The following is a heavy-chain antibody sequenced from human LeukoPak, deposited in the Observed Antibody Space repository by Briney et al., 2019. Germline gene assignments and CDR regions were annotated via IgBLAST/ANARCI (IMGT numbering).Heavy chain of an antibody. Sequence: GGSLRPSCAASGFTFSSYAMHWVRQAPGKGLEWVAVISYDGSNKYYADSVKGRFTISRDNSKNTLYLQMNSLRAEDTAVYYCARDLTVSYYYDSSGYYPAYWGQGTLVTVSS. D-gene: IGHD3-22*01. CDR2: ISYDGSNK. J-gene: IGHJ4*02. CDR3: ARDLTVSYYYDSSGYYPAY. CDR1: GFTFSSYA. V-gene: IGHV3-30-3*01.